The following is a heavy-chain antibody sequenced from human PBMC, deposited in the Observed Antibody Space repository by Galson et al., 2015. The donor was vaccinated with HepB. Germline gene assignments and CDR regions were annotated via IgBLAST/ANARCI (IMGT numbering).Heavy chain of an antibody. V-gene: IGHV1-69*13. CDR3: ARDGKLFSAPPLKNSRYYYYYGMDV. Sequence: SVKVSCKASGGTFSRYAISWVRQAPGQGLEWMGGIIPIFGTANYAQKFQGRVTITADESTSTAYMELSSLRSEDTAVYYCARDGKLFSAPPLKNSRYYYYYGMDVWGQGTTVTVSS. D-gene: IGHD1-26*01. CDR1: GGTFSRYA. CDR2: IIPIFGTA. J-gene: IGHJ6*02.